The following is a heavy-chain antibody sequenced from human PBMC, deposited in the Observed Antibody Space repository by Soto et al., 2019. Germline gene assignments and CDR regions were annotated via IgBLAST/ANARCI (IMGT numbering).Heavy chain of an antibody. CDR3: AREIAVAGKTSDVFDI. Sequence: QVQLVQSGAEVKKPGSSVKVSCKASGGTFNTYTISWVRQAPGQGLEWMGRIIPILGIAKYAQKLQGRVTNTADKSTSTAYMELSSLRSEDTGVDCAREIAVAGKTSDVFDIWGQGTMVTVSS. V-gene: IGHV1-69*02. CDR2: IIPILGIA. D-gene: IGHD6-19*01. J-gene: IGHJ3*02. CDR1: GGTFNTYT.